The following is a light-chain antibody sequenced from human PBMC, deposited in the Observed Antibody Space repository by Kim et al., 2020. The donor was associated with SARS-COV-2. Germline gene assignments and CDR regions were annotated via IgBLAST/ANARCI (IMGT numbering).Light chain of an antibody. V-gene: IGLV3-1*01. CDR1: ELGKRY. J-gene: IGLJ2*01. CDR2: QDS. CDR3: QAWDSSPVV. Sequence: SVSPGQTASITCSGDELGKRYVCWYQQKPGQSPVVVIYQDSKRPSGIPERFSGSKSGNTATLTISGTQAMDEADYYCQAWDSSPVVFGGGTKLTVL.